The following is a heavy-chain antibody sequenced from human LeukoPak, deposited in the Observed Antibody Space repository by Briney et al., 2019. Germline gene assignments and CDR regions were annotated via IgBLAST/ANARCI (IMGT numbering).Heavy chain of an antibody. V-gene: IGHV3-23*01. CDR3: AKGFPDYE. CDR1: GFTFSSYA. Sequence: SGASLRLSCAPSGFTFSSYAMSCVRQPPGKGLEWVSSISGSGGSTYYADSVKGRSTISRNNSKNTLYLQMNSLRAEDTAVYYCAKGFPDYEWGQGTLVTVSS. CDR2: ISGSGGST. D-gene: IGHD3-16*01. J-gene: IGHJ4*02.